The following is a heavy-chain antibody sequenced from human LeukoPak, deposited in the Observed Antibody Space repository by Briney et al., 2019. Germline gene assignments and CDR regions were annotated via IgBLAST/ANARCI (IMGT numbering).Heavy chain of an antibody. Sequence: PGGSLRLSCAASGFTFSSYGMHWVRQAPGKGLEWVAFIRYDGSNKYYADSVKGRFTISRDNSKNTLYLQMNSLRAEDTAVYYCAISGRRKWDSYNSIDYWGQGTLVTVSS. D-gene: IGHD5-24*01. CDR1: GFTFSSYG. V-gene: IGHV3-30*02. CDR3: AISGRRKWDSYNSIDY. J-gene: IGHJ4*02. CDR2: IRYDGSNK.